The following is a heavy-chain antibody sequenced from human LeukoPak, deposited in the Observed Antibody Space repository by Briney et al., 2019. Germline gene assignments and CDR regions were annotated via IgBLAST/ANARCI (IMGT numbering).Heavy chain of an antibody. CDR1: GFTFSSYG. J-gene: IGHJ4*02. Sequence: GRSLRLSCAASGFTFSSYGMHWVRQAPGKGLEWVAVISYDGSNKYYADSVKGRFTISRDNSKNTLYLQMNSLRAEDTAVYYCAKDRLFSKVGATGDWGQGTLVTVSS. CDR3: AKDRLFSKVGATGD. CDR2: ISYDGSNK. D-gene: IGHD1-26*01. V-gene: IGHV3-30*18.